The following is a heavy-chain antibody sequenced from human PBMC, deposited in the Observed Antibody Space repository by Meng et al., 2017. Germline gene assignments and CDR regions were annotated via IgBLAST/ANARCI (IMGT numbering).Heavy chain of an antibody. Sequence: SETLSLTCTVAGGSISSGSYYWSWIRQPAGKGREWIGRIYTSGSTNYNPALKSRVTIAIDTSKNQFSLKLSSVTAADADVYYCAAEYDILTGYYKGYYVDYWGQGTLVTVSS. CDR2: IYTSGST. V-gene: IGHV4-61*02. CDR1: GGSISSGSYY. J-gene: IGHJ4*02. D-gene: IGHD3-9*01. CDR3: AAEYDILTGYYKGYYVDY.